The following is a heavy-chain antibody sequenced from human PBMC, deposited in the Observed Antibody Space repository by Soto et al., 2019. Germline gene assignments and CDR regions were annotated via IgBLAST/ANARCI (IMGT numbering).Heavy chain of an antibody. Sequence: EVQLVESGGGLVQPGRSLRLSCAASGFNFDDYAMHLVRQAPGKGLEWVSGINWNSGSIHYADSVKGRFTISRDNAKNSLYLQMNSLRAEDTALYYCAKAGGYSGYVFFDYWGQGTLVTVSS. CDR1: GFNFDDYA. D-gene: IGHD5-12*01. J-gene: IGHJ4*02. CDR3: AKAGGYSGYVFFDY. V-gene: IGHV3-9*01. CDR2: INWNSGSI.